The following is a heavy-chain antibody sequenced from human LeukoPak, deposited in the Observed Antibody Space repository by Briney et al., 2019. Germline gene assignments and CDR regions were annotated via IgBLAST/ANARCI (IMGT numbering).Heavy chain of an antibody. V-gene: IGHV4-59*01. CDR2: IYYSGST. J-gene: IGHJ4*02. D-gene: IGHD3-16*02. CDR3: ARGDIEGGYDYVWGSYRY. Sequence: PSETLSLTCAVYGGSFSGYYWSWIRQPPGKGLEWIGYIYYSGSTNYNPSLKSRVTISVDTSKNQFSLKLSSVTAADTAVYYCARGDIEGGYDYVWGSYRYWGQGTLVTVSS. CDR1: GGSFSGYY.